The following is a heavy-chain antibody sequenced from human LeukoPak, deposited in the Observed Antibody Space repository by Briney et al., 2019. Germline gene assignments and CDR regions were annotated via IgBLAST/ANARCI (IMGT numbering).Heavy chain of an antibody. CDR2: LRSNTYGGTT. D-gene: IGHD6-6*01. V-gene: IGHV3-49*04. Sequence: GGSLRLSCTTSGFTFGEYAMSWVRQAPGKGLEWVGFLRSNTYGGTTEYAASVTGRFTLSRDDSKSIAYLQMNSLKTEDTAVYYCTTTKYSSSSLVGDYWGRGTLVTVSS. CDR1: GFTFGEYA. J-gene: IGHJ4*02. CDR3: TTTKYSSSSLVGDY.